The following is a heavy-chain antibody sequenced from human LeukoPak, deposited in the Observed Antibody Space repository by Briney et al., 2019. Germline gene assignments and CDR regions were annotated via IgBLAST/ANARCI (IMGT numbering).Heavy chain of an antibody. Sequence: SGPTLVKPTQTLTLTCTFSGFSLRTSGVGVGWIRQPPEKALEWLALIYWDDDKFYSPSMRPRLTITKDASKNQVVLTMTNMDPVDTATYYCAHRRSIQLFFDYWGQGTLVTVSS. J-gene: IGHJ4*02. CDR1: GFSLRTSGVG. V-gene: IGHV2-5*02. CDR3: AHRRSIQLFFDY. D-gene: IGHD5-18*01. CDR2: IYWDDDK.